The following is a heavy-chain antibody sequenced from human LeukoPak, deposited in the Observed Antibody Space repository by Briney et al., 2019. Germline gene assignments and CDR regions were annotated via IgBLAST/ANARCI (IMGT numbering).Heavy chain of an antibody. V-gene: IGHV1-69*05. CDR1: GGTFNSNA. CDR3: AQHAHPPPPPVIVFPKPSDFYYYMDV. J-gene: IGHJ6*03. Sequence: VASVKVSCKPSGGTFNSNAVSWVRQAPGQGLEWMGGIIPPFGSADYAQKLQGRVTITTDESSSTAYMELTSLTSEDTAVYYCAQHAHPPPPPVIVFPKPSDFYYYMDVWGNGTTVIVSS. D-gene: IGHD2-15*01. CDR2: IIPPFGSA.